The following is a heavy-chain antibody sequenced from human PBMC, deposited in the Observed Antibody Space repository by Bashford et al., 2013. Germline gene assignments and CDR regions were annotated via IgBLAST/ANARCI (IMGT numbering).Heavy chain of an antibody. D-gene: IGHD2-21*02. CDR2: IYLGDSDV. J-gene: IGHJ6*02. Sequence: GESLKISCKGSRYSSTNSWIAWVRQMPGKGLEWMGIIYLGDSDVRYSPSFQGQVTISADKSIATAYLQWSSLKASDTAMYYCARQKALPLYGVDVWGQGTTVTVSS. CDR1: RYSSTNSW. CDR3: ARQKALPLYGVDV. V-gene: IGHV5-51*01.